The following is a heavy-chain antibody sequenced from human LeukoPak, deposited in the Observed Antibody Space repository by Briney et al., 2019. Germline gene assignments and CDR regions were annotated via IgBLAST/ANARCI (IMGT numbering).Heavy chain of an antibody. J-gene: IGHJ4*02. CDR2: YSECGDST. D-gene: IGHD3-10*01. Sequence: GGSLRLSCAASGFTLISYAMNWVRQAPGKGLEWVSSYSECGDSTFYAVCVKGLFTISRDNSKNMLYLQMKSLGGEDTAVYYCAKYYGWGINDCWGQGTLVSV. CDR3: AKYYGWGINDC. CDR1: GFTLISYA. V-gene: IGHV3-23*01.